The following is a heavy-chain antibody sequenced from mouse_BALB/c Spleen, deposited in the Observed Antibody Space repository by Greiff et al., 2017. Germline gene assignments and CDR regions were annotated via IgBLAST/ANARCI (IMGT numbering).Heavy chain of an antibody. V-gene: IGHV7-3*02. J-gene: IGHJ4*01. Sequence: EVKLMESGGGLVQPGGSLRLPCATSGFTFTDYYMSWVRQPPGKALEWLGFIRNKANGYTTEYSASVKGRFTISRDNSQSILYLQMNTLRAEDSATYYCARDIDYAYAMDYWGQGTSVTVSS. CDR2: IRNKANGYTT. CDR1: GFTFTDYY. D-gene: IGHD2-4*01. CDR3: ARDIDYAYAMDY.